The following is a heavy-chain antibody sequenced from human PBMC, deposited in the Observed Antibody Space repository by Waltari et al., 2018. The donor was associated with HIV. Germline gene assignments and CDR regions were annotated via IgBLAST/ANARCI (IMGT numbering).Heavy chain of an antibody. CDR3: ARHVGGYDTSGYFPYYFDY. V-gene: IGHV4-39*01. D-gene: IGHD3-22*01. Sequence: QLQLQESGPGLVKPSETLSLTCTVSDGPIDRPGYFWGWIRQPPGKGLEWIGSIYYSGSTYDNPSLKSRVTISVDTSKNRFSLKLSSVTAADTDVYYCARHVGGYDTSGYFPYYFDYWGQGALVTVSS. J-gene: IGHJ4*02. CDR2: IYYSGST. CDR1: DGPIDRPGYF.